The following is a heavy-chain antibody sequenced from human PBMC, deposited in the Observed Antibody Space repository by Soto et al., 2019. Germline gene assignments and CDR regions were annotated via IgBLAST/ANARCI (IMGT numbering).Heavy chain of an antibody. CDR2: ILYTRSN. J-gene: IGHJ6*02. V-gene: IGHV4-39*01. Sequence: PSETLSLTCSVTGASIRSRSYYLGWVRQPPGNGLEWIGNILYTRSNYYNPSLKSRVTISLDTSKNQFSLSLRSVTAADTAVYYCARLTGEGLEKIVYYFTDVWGQGTEVSVSS. D-gene: IGHD3-16*01. CDR3: ARLTGEGLEKIVYYFTDV. CDR1: GASIRSRSYY.